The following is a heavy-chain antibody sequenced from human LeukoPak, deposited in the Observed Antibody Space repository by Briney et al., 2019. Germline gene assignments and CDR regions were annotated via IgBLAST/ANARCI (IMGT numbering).Heavy chain of an antibody. V-gene: IGHV3-53*01. Sequence: PGGSLRLSCAASDFTDSGNYMTWVRQAPGKGLECVSVIYSGGSTLYADSVKGRFSISRDNYRNTLNLQMNSLRVEDTGVYYCARGGRWDYYLDLWGRGTLVTVSS. CDR2: IYSGGST. CDR3: ARGGRWDYYLDL. CDR1: DFTDSGNY. J-gene: IGHJ2*01. D-gene: IGHD1-26*01.